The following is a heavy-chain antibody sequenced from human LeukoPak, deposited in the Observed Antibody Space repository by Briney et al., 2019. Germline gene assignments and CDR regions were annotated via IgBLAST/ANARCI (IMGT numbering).Heavy chain of an antibody. J-gene: IGHJ3*02. CDR2: IIPIFGTA. CDR1: GGTFSSYS. V-gene: IGHV1-69*13. D-gene: IGHD2-2*01. CDR3: AKILWDCSSTSCLDAFDI. Sequence: ASVKVSCKASGGTFSSYSISWVRQDPGQGLEWMGGIIPIFGTANYAQKFQGRVTITADESTSTAYMELSSLRSEDTAVYYCAKILWDCSSTSCLDAFDIWGQGTMVTVSS.